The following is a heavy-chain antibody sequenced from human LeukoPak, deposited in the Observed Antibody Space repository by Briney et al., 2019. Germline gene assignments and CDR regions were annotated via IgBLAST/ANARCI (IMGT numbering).Heavy chain of an antibody. CDR1: GYTFTSYY. Sequence: ASVKVSCKASGYTFTSYYMHWVRQAPGQGLEWMGIINPSGGSTSYAQKFQGRVTMTRDTSTSTVCMELSSLRSEDTAVYYCARDTPGATPFDYWGQGTLVTVSS. V-gene: IGHV1-46*01. D-gene: IGHD1-26*01. J-gene: IGHJ4*02. CDR2: INPSGGST. CDR3: ARDTPGATPFDY.